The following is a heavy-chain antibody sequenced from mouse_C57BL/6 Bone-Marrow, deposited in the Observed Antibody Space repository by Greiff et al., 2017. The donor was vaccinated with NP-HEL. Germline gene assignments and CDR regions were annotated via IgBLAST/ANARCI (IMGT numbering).Heavy chain of an antibody. CDR2: ISYDGSN. CDR3: ARDTRAMDY. V-gene: IGHV3-6*01. CDR1: GYSITSGYY. J-gene: IGHJ4*01. Sequence: EVQLVESGPGLVKPSQSLSLTCSVTGYSITSGYYWNWIRQFPGNKLEWMGYISYDGSNNYNPSLKNRISITRDTSKNQFFLKLKSVTTEDTATYYCARDTRAMDYWGQGTAVTVSS.